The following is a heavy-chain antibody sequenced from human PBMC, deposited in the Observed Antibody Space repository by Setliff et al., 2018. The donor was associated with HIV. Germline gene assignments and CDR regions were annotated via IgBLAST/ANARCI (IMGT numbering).Heavy chain of an antibody. CDR1: GISINGYY. CDR3: ARAKFYYDSSGFFPLPAAFDF. J-gene: IGHJ3*01. D-gene: IGHD3-22*01. CDR2: VSSIGNT. V-gene: IGHV4-4*08. Sequence: LSLTCSVSGISINGYYWSWIRQSPRTRLEWIGYVSSIGNTNYNPSLKSRVTMSVDTSKNQFSLKLNSVTATDTALYYCARAKFYYDSSGFFPLPAAFDFWGQGTMVTVSS.